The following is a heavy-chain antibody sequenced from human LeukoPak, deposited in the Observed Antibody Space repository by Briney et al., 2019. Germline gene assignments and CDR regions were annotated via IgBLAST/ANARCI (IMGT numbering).Heavy chain of an antibody. Sequence: GGSLRLSCAASGFTFSNAWMSWVRQAPGKGLEWVGRIKSKTDGGATDYAAPVKGRFTISRDDSKNTLYLQMHSLSAEDTAIYYCAKDAWELLKALFDSWGQGTLVTVSS. CDR1: GFTFSNAW. CDR3: AKDAWELLKALFDS. CDR2: IKSKTDGGAT. D-gene: IGHD1-26*01. V-gene: IGHV3-15*01. J-gene: IGHJ4*02.